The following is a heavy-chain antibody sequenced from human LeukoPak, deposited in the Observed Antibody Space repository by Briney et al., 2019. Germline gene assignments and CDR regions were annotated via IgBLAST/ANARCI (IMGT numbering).Heavy chain of an antibody. V-gene: IGHV4-38-2*01. Sequence: PSETLSLTCAVSGYSISSGYYWGWIGQPPGKGLEWIGSIYHSGSTYYNPSLKSRVTISVDTSKNQFSLKLSSVTAADTAVYYCARLGGVAVAGTFDYWGQGTLVTVSS. CDR3: ARLGGVAVAGTFDY. CDR2: IYHSGST. CDR1: GYSISSGYY. D-gene: IGHD6-19*01. J-gene: IGHJ4*02.